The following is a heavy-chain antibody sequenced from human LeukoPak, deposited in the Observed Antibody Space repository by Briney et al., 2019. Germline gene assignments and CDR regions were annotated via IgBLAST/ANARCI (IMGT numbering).Heavy chain of an antibody. V-gene: IGHV3-48*03. Sequence: GGSLRLSCAASGFTFSSYEMNWVRQAPGKGLEWVSYISSSGRTIYYADSVKGRFTISRDNAKNSLYLQMNSLRAEDTAVYYCARGGGLLWFGEYSGPWGQGTLVTVSS. CDR2: ISSSGRTI. D-gene: IGHD3-10*01. J-gene: IGHJ5*02. CDR1: GFTFSSYE. CDR3: ARGGGLLWFGEYSGP.